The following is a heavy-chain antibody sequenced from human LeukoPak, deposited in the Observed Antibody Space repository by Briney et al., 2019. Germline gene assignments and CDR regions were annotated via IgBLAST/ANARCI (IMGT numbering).Heavy chain of an antibody. J-gene: IGHJ4*02. D-gene: IGHD4-17*01. CDR1: GFTFSSYA. V-gene: IGHV3-23*01. CDR2: ISGSGGST. Sequence: GGSLRLSFAASGFTFSSYAMSWVRQAPGKGLEWVSAISGSGGSTYYADSVKGRFTISRDNSKNTLYLQMNSLRAEDTAVYYCAKTGPGEGCGDYAPFDYWGQGTLVTVSS. CDR3: AKTGPGEGCGDYAPFDY.